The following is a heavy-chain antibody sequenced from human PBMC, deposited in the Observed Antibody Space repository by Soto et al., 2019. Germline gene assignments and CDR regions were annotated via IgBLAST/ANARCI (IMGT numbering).Heavy chain of an antibody. J-gene: IGHJ4*02. V-gene: IGHV4-34*01. CDR1: GGSFSGYY. Sequence: PSETLSLTCAVYGGSFSGYYWSSIRQPPGKGLEWIGEINHSGSTNYNPSLKSRVTISVDTSKNQFSLTLSSVTAADTAVYSRASSRRARWFGEFLNYFEYWGKGTMVTV. D-gene: IGHD3-10*01. CDR2: INHSGST. CDR3: ASSRRARWFGEFLNYFEY.